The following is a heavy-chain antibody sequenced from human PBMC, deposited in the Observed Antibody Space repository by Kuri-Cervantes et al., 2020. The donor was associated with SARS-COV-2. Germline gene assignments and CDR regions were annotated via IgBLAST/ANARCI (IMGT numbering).Heavy chain of an antibody. CDR2: ISGSGGST. Sequence: ADTLSPTWAAFGFTFSSYAMSWVRQAPGKGLEWVSAISGSGGSTYYADSVKGRFTISRDNSKNTLSLQMNSLRAEDTAVYYCAKAQWTTIFGVVIDYFDYWGQGTLVTVSS. J-gene: IGHJ4*02. CDR3: AKAQWTTIFGVVIDYFDY. V-gene: IGHV3-23*01. D-gene: IGHD3-3*01. CDR1: GFTFSSYA.